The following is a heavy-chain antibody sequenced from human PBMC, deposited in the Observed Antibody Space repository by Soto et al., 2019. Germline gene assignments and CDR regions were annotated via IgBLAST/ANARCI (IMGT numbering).Heavy chain of an antibody. CDR2: IYWDDDK. CDR1: GFSLSTSGVG. CDR3: AHREIDYGDHRGSFDI. Sequence: QITLKESGPTLVKPTQTLTLTCTFSGFSLSTSGVGVGWIRQPPGKALEWLALIYWDDDKRYSPSLKSRLTITKDTSKNQVVLTMTNMDPVDTATYYCAHREIDYGDHRGSFDIWGQGTMVTVSS. V-gene: IGHV2-5*02. J-gene: IGHJ3*02. D-gene: IGHD4-17*01.